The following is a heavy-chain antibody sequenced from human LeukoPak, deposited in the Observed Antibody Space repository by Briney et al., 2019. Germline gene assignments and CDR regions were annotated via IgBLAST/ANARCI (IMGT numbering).Heavy chain of an antibody. D-gene: IGHD3-22*01. CDR1: GGSFSGYY. V-gene: IGHV4-34*01. CDR3: ARTDSSGYYYYGMDV. CDR2: INHSGST. Sequence: SETLSLTCAVYGGSFSGYYWSWIRQPPGKGLEWIGEINHSGSTNYNPSLKSRVTISVDTSKNQFSLKLSSVTAADTAVYYCARTDSSGYYYYGMDVWGQGTTVTVSS. J-gene: IGHJ6*02.